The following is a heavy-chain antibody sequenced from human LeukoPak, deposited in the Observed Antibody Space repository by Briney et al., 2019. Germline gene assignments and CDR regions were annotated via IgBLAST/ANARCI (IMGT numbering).Heavy chain of an antibody. CDR1: GGSISSHY. CDR2: IYYSGST. CDR3: ARGEFEGYSSSPFDY. J-gene: IGHJ4*02. V-gene: IGHV4-59*11. D-gene: IGHD6-13*01. Sequence: ETLSLTCTVSGGSISSHYWSWMRQPPGKGLEWIGYIYYSGSTNYNPSLKSRVTISVDTSKNQFSLKPSSVTAADTAVYYCARGEFEGYSSSPFDYWGQGTLVTVSS.